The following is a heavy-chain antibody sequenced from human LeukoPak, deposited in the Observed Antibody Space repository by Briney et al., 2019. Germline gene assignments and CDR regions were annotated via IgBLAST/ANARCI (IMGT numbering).Heavy chain of an antibody. CDR1: GFSLSTSGMC. D-gene: IGHD6-13*01. J-gene: IGHJ4*02. Sequence: SGPALVKPTQTLTLTCTFSGFSLSTSGMCVSWIRQPPGKALEWLARIDWDDDKYYSTSLKTRLTISKDTSKNQVVLTMTNMDLVDTATYYCARMSYSSSWYGNYFDYWGQGTLVTVSS. CDR3: ARMSYSSSWYGNYFDY. CDR2: IDWDDDK. V-gene: IGHV2-70*11.